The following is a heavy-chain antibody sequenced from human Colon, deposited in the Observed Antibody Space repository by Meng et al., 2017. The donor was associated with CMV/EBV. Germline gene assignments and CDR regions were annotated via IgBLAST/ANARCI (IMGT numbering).Heavy chain of an antibody. Sequence: ASVMVSCKSSGYTFTDYYIHWVRQAPGQGLEWVGWINPYSGVTSYAQKFQGRVTMTRDTSITTAYMELTRLTSDDTARYYCAKAVAASDYYYRGMDVWGQGTTVTVSS. D-gene: IGHD2-15*01. CDR2: INPYSGVT. CDR3: AKAVAASDYYYRGMDV. CDR1: GYTFTDYY. J-gene: IGHJ6*02. V-gene: IGHV1-2*02.